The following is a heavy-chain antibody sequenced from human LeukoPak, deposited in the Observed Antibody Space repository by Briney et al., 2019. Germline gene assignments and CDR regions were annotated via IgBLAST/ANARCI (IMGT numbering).Heavy chain of an antibody. V-gene: IGHV3-7*01. CDR1: GLTFNKYW. J-gene: IGHJ5*02. CDR3: AKAKPVDTAMVNGWFDP. Sequence: GGSLRLSCEASGLTFNKYWMTWVRQAPGKGLEWVANIKQDGSEKNYVDSVKGRFTISRDNAKNSLSLRMNSLSAEDTAVYYCAKAKPVDTAMVNGWFDPWGQGTLVTVSS. D-gene: IGHD5-18*01. CDR2: IKQDGSEK.